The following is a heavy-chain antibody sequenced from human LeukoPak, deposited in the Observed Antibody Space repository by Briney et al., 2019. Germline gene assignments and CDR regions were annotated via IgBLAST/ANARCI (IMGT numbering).Heavy chain of an antibody. V-gene: IGHV3-53*01. Sequence: GGSLQLSCAASGFIFRNFAMIWVRQAPGKGLEWVSTIYSGGGTYYVDSVKGRFTVSRDNSKNTLYIQMNSLRAEDTAVYYCASWPGGWYGEDSWGQGTLVTVSS. CDR1: GFIFRNFA. J-gene: IGHJ4*02. D-gene: IGHD6-19*01. CDR3: ASWPGGWYGEDS. CDR2: IYSGGGT.